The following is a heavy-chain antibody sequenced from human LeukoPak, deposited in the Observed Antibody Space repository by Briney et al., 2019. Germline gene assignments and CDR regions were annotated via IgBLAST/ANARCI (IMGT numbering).Heavy chain of an antibody. D-gene: IGHD3-10*01. J-gene: IGHJ6*03. CDR3: ARVPLYKAPPVYMDV. Sequence: ASVKVSCKASGYTFTGYYMHWVRQAPGQGLEWVGWINPNSGDTDYAQKFQGRVTVTRDTSISTAYMELGRLRSDDTAVYYCARVPLYKAPPVYMDVWGKGTTVTVSS. V-gene: IGHV1-2*02. CDR1: GYTFTGYY. CDR2: INPNSGDT.